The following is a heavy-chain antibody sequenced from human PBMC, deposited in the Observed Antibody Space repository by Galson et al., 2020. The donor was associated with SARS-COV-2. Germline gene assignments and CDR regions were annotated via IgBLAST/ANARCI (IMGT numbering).Heavy chain of an antibody. Sequence: ASETLSLTCTVSGGSISTHNCFWGCIRQPPGQGLEWIGSIYYSSTTYYDPSLKSRLTIALDTSKNQFSLKLSSVTAADTAMYYCSRDQGYGSSWSIVDPFDHWGQGTLVAVSS. CDR3: SRDQGYGSSWSIVDPFDH. D-gene: IGHD6-13*01. CDR2: IYYSSTT. V-gene: IGHV4-39*07. CDR1: GGSISTHNCF. J-gene: IGHJ4*02.